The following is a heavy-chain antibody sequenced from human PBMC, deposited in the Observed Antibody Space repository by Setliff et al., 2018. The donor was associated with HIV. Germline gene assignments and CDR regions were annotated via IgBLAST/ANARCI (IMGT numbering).Heavy chain of an antibody. D-gene: IGHD3-22*01. J-gene: IGHJ5*02. V-gene: IGHV4-34*01. Sequence: TSETLSLTCGLNGVPFSDYYWSWIRQPPGKGLEWIGSIYYSGSTYYNPSLKSRVTISVDTSKNQFSLKLSSVTAADAAVYYCASRVYYYDSSGYLREEGFDPWGQGTLVTVSS. CDR1: GVPFSDYY. CDR2: IYYSGST. CDR3: ASRVYYYDSSGYLREEGFDP.